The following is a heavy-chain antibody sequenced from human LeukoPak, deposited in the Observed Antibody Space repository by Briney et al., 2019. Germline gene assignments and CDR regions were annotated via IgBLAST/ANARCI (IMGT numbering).Heavy chain of an antibody. D-gene: IGHD4-17*01. CDR2: IKQDGSEK. J-gene: IGHJ4*02. CDR1: GFTFSSYW. CDR3: ARANGDYTY. V-gene: IGHV3-7*01. Sequence: PGGSLRLSCAASGFTFSSYWMTGVRQAPGKGLEWVANIKQDGSEKYYMDSVRGRFTISRDNAKNTLYLQMNSLRGEDTAVYYCARANGDYTYWGQGTLVTVSS.